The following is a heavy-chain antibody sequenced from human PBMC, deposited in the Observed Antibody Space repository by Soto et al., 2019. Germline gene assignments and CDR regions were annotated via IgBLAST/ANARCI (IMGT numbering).Heavy chain of an antibody. V-gene: IGHV1-18*01. Sequence: QVQLVQSGAEVKKPGASVKVSCKASGYTFTSYGISWVRQAPGQGLEWMGWISAYNGNTNYAQKLQGRVTMTTDTSTSTAYMELRSRRSDDTAVYYCASWAHYYGSGIYYNKSYYYYMDVWGKGTTVTVSS. CDR1: GYTFTSYG. CDR3: ASWAHYYGSGIYYNKSYYYYMDV. D-gene: IGHD3-10*01. J-gene: IGHJ6*03. CDR2: ISAYNGNT.